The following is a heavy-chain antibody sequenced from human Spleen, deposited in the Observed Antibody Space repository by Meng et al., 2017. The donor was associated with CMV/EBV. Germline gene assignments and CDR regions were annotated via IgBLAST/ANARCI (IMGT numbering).Heavy chain of an antibody. CDR3: ARDLSGRFDP. J-gene: IGHJ5*02. CDR1: RFNFRHYG. Sequence: VESGGGGVQSGESLRLSCVASRFNFRHYGFYWVRQAPGKGLEWVATMPSDERSIYYADSVKGRFTTSRDNSKNTLYLQMNSLRPDDTAVYYCARDLSGRFDPWGQGTLVTVSS. CDR2: MPSDERSI. V-gene: IGHV3-30*02.